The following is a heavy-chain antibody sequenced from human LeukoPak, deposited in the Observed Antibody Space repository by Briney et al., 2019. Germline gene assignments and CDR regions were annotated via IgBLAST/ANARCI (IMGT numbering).Heavy chain of an antibody. CDR3: ARDEAAARGIRSGYSGYGDAFDI. Sequence: PSETLSLTCTVSGDSVSSGSNYWSWIRQPAGKGLEWIGRIYTSGSTNYNPSLKSRVTISVDTSKNQFSLKLSSVTAADTAVYYCARDEAAARGIRSGYSGYGDAFDIWGQGTMVTVSS. CDR2: IYTSGST. D-gene: IGHD5-12*01. J-gene: IGHJ3*02. V-gene: IGHV4-61*02. CDR1: GDSVSSGSNY.